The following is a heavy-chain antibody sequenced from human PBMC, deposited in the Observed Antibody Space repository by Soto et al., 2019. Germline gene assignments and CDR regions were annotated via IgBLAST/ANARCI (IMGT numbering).Heavy chain of an antibody. CDR3: AIMPGLENTPPFDF. V-gene: IGHV4-59*08. D-gene: IGHD3-3*01. J-gene: IGHJ4*02. Sequence: QVQLQESGPGLVKPSETLSLTCIVSGDYMTGHYWSWVRQAPEKGLECIGWLYYIGSTMYNPSFKSRATMSVDTSKNQFSLNLGSGTAADTAVYYCAIMPGLENTPPFDFRGQGALVIVSS. CDR2: LYYIGST. CDR1: GDYMTGHY.